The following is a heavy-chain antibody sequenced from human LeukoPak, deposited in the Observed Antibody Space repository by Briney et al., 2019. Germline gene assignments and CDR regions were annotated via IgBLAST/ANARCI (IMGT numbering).Heavy chain of an antibody. Sequence: SETLSLTCTVSGGSISSYYWSWIRQPAGKGLEWIGRIYSSGSTNYNPSLKSRVTMSVDTSKNQFSLRLSSVTAADTAVYYCARDPLGGDAFDIWGQGTMVTVSS. CDR3: ARDPLGGDAFDI. CDR2: IYSSGST. J-gene: IGHJ3*02. CDR1: GGSISSYY. D-gene: IGHD3-16*01. V-gene: IGHV4-4*07.